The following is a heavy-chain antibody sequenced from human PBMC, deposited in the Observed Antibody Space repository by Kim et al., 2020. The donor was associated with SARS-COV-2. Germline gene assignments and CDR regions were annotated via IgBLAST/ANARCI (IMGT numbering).Heavy chain of an antibody. CDR1: GFSFTTYW. V-gene: IGHV5-10-1*01. J-gene: IGHJ5*02. CDR3: ARGYDFWSGGNWFDP. Sequence: GESLKISCRGSGFSFTTYWINWVRQMPGKGLEWMGRIDPGDSHTNYSPSFQGHVAISADTSISTAYLQWGSLKPSDTAIYYCARGYDFWSGGNWFDPWGQGTLVTVSS. CDR2: IDPGDSHT. D-gene: IGHD3-3*01.